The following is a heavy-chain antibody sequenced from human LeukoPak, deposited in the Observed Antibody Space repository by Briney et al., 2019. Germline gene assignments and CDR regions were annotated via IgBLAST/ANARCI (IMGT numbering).Heavy chain of an antibody. CDR2: ISAYNGNT. V-gene: IGHV1-18*01. CDR1: GYTFTSYG. CDR3: ARDGGYYYGSGSYSTRTSYFDY. Sequence: ASVKVSCKASGYTFTSYGISWVRQARGQGLEWMGWISAYNGNTNYAQKLQGRVTMTTDTSTSTAYMELRSLRSDDTAVYYCARDGGYYYGSGSYSTRTSYFDYWGQGTLVTVSS. D-gene: IGHD3-10*01. J-gene: IGHJ4*02.